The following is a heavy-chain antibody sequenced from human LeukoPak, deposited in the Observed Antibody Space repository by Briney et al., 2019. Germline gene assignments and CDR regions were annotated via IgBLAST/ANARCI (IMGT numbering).Heavy chain of an antibody. CDR1: GGSISSYY. D-gene: IGHD3-22*01. CDR2: MYYTGRT. CDR3: ARNYYDSRGYEYYFDY. J-gene: IGHJ4*02. V-gene: IGHV4-59*08. Sequence: SETLSLTCTVSGGSISSYYWSWIRQPPGKGLEWIGYMYYTGRTNYNPSLKSRVTISVDTSKNQSSLKLSSVTAADTAVYYCARNYYDSRGYEYYFDYWGQGTLVTVSS.